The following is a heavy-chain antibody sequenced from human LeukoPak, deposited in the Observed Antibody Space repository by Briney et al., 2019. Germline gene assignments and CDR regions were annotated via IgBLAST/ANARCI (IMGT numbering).Heavy chain of an antibody. CDR2: IYYSGST. CDR1: GYSISSGYY. V-gene: IGHV4-38-2*01. Sequence: PSETLSLTCAVSGYSISSGYYWGWIRQPPGKGLEWIGSIYYSGSTYYNPSLKSRVTISVDTSKNQFSLKLSSVTAADTAVYYCARLGIAAAGTVDYWGQGTLVTVSS. CDR3: ARLGIAAAGTVDY. J-gene: IGHJ4*02. D-gene: IGHD6-13*01.